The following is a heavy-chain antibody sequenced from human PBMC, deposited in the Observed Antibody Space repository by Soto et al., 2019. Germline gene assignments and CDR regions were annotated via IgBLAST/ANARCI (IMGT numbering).Heavy chain of an antibody. V-gene: IGHV3-23*01. CDR1: GFTFSSYS. CDR3: AKKVNSGSGSQYFDY. Sequence: GGSLRLSCVASGFTFSSYSMSWVRQAPGKGLEWVSGFRAGGDDGTTYYADSVKGRFTISRDNSKNTLFLQMNSLRAEDTAIYYCAKKVNSGSGSQYFDYYGQVTLLTVSS. J-gene: IGHJ4*02. D-gene: IGHD3-10*01. CDR2: FRAGGDDGTT.